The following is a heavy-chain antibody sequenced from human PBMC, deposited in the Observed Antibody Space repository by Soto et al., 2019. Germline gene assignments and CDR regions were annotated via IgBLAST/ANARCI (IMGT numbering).Heavy chain of an antibody. D-gene: IGHD2-8*01. V-gene: IGHV3-23*01. J-gene: IGHJ6*02. Sequence: EVQLLESGGGLVQPGGSLRLSCAASGFTFSSFALNWVRQAPGKGLEWVSIISGSADSTFYADSVKGRFTISRDNSKNMLYLQIKSVRAEDTAVYYCAKTRGAMIYAISVYGMDVWGQGTTVTVSS. CDR1: GFTFSSFA. CDR2: ISGSADST. CDR3: AKTRGAMIYAISVYGMDV.